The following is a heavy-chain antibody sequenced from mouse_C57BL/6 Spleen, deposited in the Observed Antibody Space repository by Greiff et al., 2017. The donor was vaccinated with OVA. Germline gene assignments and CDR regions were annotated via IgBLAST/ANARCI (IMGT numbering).Heavy chain of an antibody. CDR2: IRNKANGYTT. CDR3: ARSPLRPWYFDV. CDR1: GFTFTDYY. Sequence: EVKLMESGGGLVQPGGSLSLSCAASGFTFTDYYMSWVRQPPGKALEWLGFIRNKANGYTTEYSASVKGRFTISRDNSQSILYLQMNALRAEDSATYYCARSPLRPWYFDVWGTGTTVTVSS. V-gene: IGHV7-3*01. D-gene: IGHD2-4*01. J-gene: IGHJ1*03.